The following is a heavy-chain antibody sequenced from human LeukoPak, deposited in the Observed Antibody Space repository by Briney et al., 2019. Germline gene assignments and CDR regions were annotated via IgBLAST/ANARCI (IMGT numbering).Heavy chain of an antibody. J-gene: IGHJ4*02. V-gene: IGHV1-2*02. CDR2: IDPTAGGA. Sequence: GASVKVSCKASGYTFTAFYLHWVRQAPGQGLEWMGFIDPTAGGATYAQKFQGRVTMTRDTSITTAYMDLRRLTSDDTAVYYCARAPPLSDWGQGTLLTVSS. CDR1: GYTFTAFY. CDR3: ARAPPLSD.